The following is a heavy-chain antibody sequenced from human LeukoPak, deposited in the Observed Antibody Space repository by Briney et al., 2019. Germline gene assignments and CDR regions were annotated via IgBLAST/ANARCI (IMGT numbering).Heavy chain of an antibody. Sequence: GGSLRLSCAASGFTFSTYAMSWVRQAPGKVLEWVSAISGSTGTTYYADSVKGRFTVSRDNSRNSLFLHMNSRRAEDSAIYYCAKLRFRGDVASDYFDCWGQGTLVTGSS. V-gene: IGHV3-23*01. CDR1: GFTFSTYA. CDR3: AKLRFRGDVASDYFDC. D-gene: IGHD3-10*01. CDR2: ISGSTGTT. J-gene: IGHJ4*02.